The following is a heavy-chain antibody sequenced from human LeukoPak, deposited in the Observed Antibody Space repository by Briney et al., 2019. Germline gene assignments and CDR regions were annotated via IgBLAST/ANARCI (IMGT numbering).Heavy chain of an antibody. CDR2: IYYSGST. V-gene: IGHV4-61*05. J-gene: IGHJ4*02. CDR1: GGSISSSSYY. CDR3: ARGYDYGGYYFDY. D-gene: IGHD4-23*01. Sequence: PSETLSLTCTVSGGSISSSSYYWGWIRQPPGKGLEWIGYIYYSGSTNYNPSLKSRVTISADTSKNQFSLKLSSVTAADTAVYYCARGYDYGGYYFDYWGQGTLVTVSS.